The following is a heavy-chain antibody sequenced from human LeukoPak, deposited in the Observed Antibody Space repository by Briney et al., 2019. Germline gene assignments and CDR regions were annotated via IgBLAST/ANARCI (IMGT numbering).Heavy chain of an antibody. J-gene: IGHJ2*01. Sequence: PGGSLRLSCAASGFTFSRYDMHWVRQAPGKGLEWVAVIWYDGSNKYSVDSVKGRFTISRDNSKNTLYLQMNSLRAEDTAVYYCARGDYGGYVHWYFDPWGRGTLVTVSS. CDR3: ARGDYGGYVHWYFDP. D-gene: IGHD4-17*01. V-gene: IGHV3-33*01. CDR2: IWYDGSNK. CDR1: GFTFSRYD.